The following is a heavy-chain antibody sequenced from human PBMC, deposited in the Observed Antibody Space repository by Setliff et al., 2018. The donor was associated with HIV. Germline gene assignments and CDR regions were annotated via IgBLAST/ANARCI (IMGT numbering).Heavy chain of an antibody. CDR2: INGNGQTT. CDR1: GFTFSSFS. D-gene: IGHD5-12*01. Sequence: GGSLRLSCSSYGFTFSSFSMHWVRQAPGKGLQYVAGINGNGQTTYYGDSVKGRFTISRDNSKNTLSLQLNSLRPEDTAVYYCASAGAWQRNALDIWGQGTMVTVSS. V-gene: IGHV3-64*04. J-gene: IGHJ3*02. CDR3: ASAGAWQRNALDI.